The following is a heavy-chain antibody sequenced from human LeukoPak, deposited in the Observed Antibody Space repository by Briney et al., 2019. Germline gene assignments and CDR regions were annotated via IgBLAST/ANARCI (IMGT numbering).Heavy chain of an antibody. CDR3: ARGSSIHYYYMDV. V-gene: IGHV1-69*06. CDR1: GYTFGGYY. Sequence: SVEVSCKTSGYTFGGYYIQWVRQAPGQGLEWMGGIIPIFGTANYAQKFQGRVTITADKSTSKAYMELSSLRSEDMAVYYCARGSSIHYYYMDVWGKGTTVTVSS. J-gene: IGHJ6*03. CDR2: IIPIFGTA. D-gene: IGHD2-2*01.